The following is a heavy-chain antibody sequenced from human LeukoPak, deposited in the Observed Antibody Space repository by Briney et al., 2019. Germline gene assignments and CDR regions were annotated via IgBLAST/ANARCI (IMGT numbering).Heavy chain of an antibody. D-gene: IGHD4-17*01. J-gene: IGHJ4*02. Sequence: SETLSLTCTVSGGSISSSSYYWGWIRQPPGKGLEWIGSIYYSGSTYYNPSLKSRVTISVDTSKNQFSLKLSSVTAADTAVYYCARGSKEVYGDYCDYWGQGTLVTVSS. CDR2: IYYSGST. CDR3: ARGSKEVYGDYCDY. V-gene: IGHV4-39*01. CDR1: GGSISSSSYY.